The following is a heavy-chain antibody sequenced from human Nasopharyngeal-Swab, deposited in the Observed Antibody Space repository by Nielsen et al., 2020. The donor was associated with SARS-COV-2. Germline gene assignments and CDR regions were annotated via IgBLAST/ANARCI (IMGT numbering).Heavy chain of an antibody. CDR1: GFTFDDYG. CDR3: ARWRSYYASGSLFDF. CDR2: ISWNSLAI. Sequence: SLKISCAASGFTFDDYGMHWVRQAPGKGLEWVSGISWNSLAIAHADSVRGRFTISRDNGKNSLYLQMNSLRPEDTAFYYCARWRSYYASGSLFDFWGQGTLVTVSS. V-gene: IGHV3-9*01. J-gene: IGHJ4*02. D-gene: IGHD3-10*01.